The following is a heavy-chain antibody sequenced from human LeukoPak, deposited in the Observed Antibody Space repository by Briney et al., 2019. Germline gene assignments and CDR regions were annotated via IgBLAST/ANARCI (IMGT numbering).Heavy chain of an antibody. CDR3: ARDGVGSAGGIWFDP. D-gene: IGHD3-16*01. J-gene: IGHJ5*02. V-gene: IGHV1-69*01. Sequence: GSSVKVSCKASGGTSSSYAISWVRQAPGEGLEWMGGIIPIFGTANYAQKFQGRVTITADESTSTAYMELSSLRSKDTAVYYCARDGVGSAGGIWFDPWGQGTLVTVSS. CDR2: IIPIFGTA. CDR1: GGTSSSYA.